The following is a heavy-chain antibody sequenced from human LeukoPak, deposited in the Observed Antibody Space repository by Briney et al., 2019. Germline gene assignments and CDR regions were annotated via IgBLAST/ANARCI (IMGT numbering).Heavy chain of an antibody. D-gene: IGHD3-10*01. Sequence: GESLQISCKGSGYSFTSYWIGWVRPMPGKGLEWMGIIYPGDSDTRYSPSFQGQVTISADKSISTAYLQWSSLKASETAMYYCARRITMVRGQSNWFDPWGQGTLVTVTS. J-gene: IGHJ5*02. CDR2: IYPGDSDT. V-gene: IGHV5-51*01. CDR1: GYSFTSYW. CDR3: ARRITMVRGQSNWFDP.